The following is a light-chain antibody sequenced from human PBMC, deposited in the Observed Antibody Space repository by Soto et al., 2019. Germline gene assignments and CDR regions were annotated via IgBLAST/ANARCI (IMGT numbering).Light chain of an antibody. Sequence: DIQLTQSPFFLSASVGDRVTITCRASQAITNNLAWYQQKPGKPPKLLIYQESTLQSGVPSRFSGSKSGTQVTLTIDSLQPEDFATYYCQQVKSYPRTFGGGTKVEIK. CDR2: QES. CDR3: QQVKSYPRT. J-gene: IGKJ4*01. V-gene: IGKV1-9*01. CDR1: QAITNN.